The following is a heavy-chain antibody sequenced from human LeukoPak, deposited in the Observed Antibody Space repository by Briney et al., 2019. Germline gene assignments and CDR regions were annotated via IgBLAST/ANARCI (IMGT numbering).Heavy chain of an antibody. V-gene: IGHV3-23*01. Sequence: GGSLRLSCAASGFTFSSYAMSWVRQAPGKGMEWVSAISGSGGSTYYADSVKGRFTISRDNSKNTLYLQMNSLRAEDTAVYYCAKDGQYYYDSSGYFDYWGQGTLVTVSS. J-gene: IGHJ4*02. D-gene: IGHD3-22*01. CDR2: ISGSGGST. CDR3: AKDGQYYYDSSGYFDY. CDR1: GFTFSSYA.